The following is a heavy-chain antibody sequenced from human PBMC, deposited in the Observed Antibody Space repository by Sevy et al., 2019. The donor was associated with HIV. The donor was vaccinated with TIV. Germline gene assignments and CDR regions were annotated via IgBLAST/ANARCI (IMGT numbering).Heavy chain of an antibody. J-gene: IGHJ1*01. D-gene: IGHD2-2*01. V-gene: IGHV3-15*01. CDR2: IKNIHEGGST. CDR3: TTDAGMTPCYALQH. CDR1: GFSFSGAW. Sequence: GGSLRLSCAASGFSFSGAWMRWVRQAPGGALEWVGRIKNIHEGGSTEYAAPVKGRFTISRDDSKNTRFLQLSSLKTDDTGVYYCTTDAGMTPCYALQHWGQGTLVTVSS.